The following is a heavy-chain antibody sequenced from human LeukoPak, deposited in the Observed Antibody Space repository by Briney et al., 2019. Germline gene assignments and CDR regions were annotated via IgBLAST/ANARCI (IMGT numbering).Heavy chain of an antibody. J-gene: IGHJ5*02. CDR1: GYSFTSYW. CDR2: IYPGDSDT. D-gene: IGHD3-3*01. Sequence: GESLKISCKGSGYSFTSYWIGWVRQMPGKGLEWMGIIYPGDSDTRYSPSFQGQVTTSADKSISTAYLQWSSLKASDTAMYYCARALTIFGVVTWFDPWGQGTLVTVSS. V-gene: IGHV5-51*01. CDR3: ARALTIFGVVTWFDP.